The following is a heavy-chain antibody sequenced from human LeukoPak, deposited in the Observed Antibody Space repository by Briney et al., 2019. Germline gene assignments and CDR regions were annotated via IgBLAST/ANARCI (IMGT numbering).Heavy chain of an antibody. J-gene: IGHJ4*02. V-gene: IGHV3-74*01. D-gene: IGHD6-6*01. CDR1: GFTFSTYW. Sequence: GGSLRLSCAASGFTFSTYWLHWVRQAPGKGLVWVSRINTDGSSTSYADSVKGRFTISRDNAKNTLYLQMNSLRAEDTAVYYCARGVRSSSLWEEVSVNSFNYWGQGTLVTVSS. CDR3: ARGVRSSSLWEEVSVNSFNY. CDR2: INTDGSST.